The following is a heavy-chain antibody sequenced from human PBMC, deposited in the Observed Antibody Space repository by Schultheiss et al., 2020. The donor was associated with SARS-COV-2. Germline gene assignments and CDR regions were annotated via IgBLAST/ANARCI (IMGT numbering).Heavy chain of an antibody. V-gene: IGHV4-34*01. D-gene: IGHD2-2*01. Sequence: GSLRLSCAVYGGSFSGYYWSWIRQPPGKGLEWIGEINHSGSTYYNPSLKSRVTISVDTSKNQFSLKLSSVTAADTAVYYCAKADIVVVPAAYFDYWGQGTLVTVSS. J-gene: IGHJ4*02. CDR2: INHSGST. CDR3: AKADIVVVPAAYFDY. CDR1: GGSFSGYY.